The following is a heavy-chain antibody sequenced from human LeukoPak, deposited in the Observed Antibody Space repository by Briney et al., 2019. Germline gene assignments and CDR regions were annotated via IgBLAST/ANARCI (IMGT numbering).Heavy chain of an antibody. Sequence: ETLSLTCVVYGGSLSGYYWTWIRQPPGKGLEWIGEINHRGSTNYNPSLKSRVTISVDTSKNQFSLDLTSVTAADTAVYYCASGGWYRGYWGQGTLVTVSS. CDR2: INHRGST. CDR1: GGSLSGYY. V-gene: IGHV4-34*01. J-gene: IGHJ4*02. D-gene: IGHD2-15*01. CDR3: ASGGWYRGY.